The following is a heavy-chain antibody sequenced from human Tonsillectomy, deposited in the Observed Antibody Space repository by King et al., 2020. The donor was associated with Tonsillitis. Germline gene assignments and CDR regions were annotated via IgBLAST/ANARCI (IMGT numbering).Heavy chain of an antibody. Sequence: VQLQESGPGLVKPSETLSLTCTVSRGSISGTSYYWGWIRQPPGKGLEWIGSVYYSGSTYYSPSLKSRVTISVDTSKKQFSLKLSSVTAADTAVYYCARLRSYGEDYMDVWGKGTTVTVS. D-gene: IGHD1-26*01. CDR1: RGSISGTSYY. J-gene: IGHJ6*03. CDR3: ARLRSYGEDYMDV. CDR2: VYYSGST. V-gene: IGHV4-39*01.